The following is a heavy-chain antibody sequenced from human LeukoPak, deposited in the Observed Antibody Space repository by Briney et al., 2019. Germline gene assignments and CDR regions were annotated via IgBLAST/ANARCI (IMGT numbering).Heavy chain of an antibody. CDR3: AREPREYYYDSSGYYGY. CDR2: INPNSGGT. V-gene: IGHV1-2*02. D-gene: IGHD3-22*01. Sequence: ASVKVSFKASGYTFTGYYMHWVRQAPGQGLEWMGWINPNSGGTNYAQKFQGRVTMTRDTSISTAYMELSRLRSDDTAVYYCAREPREYYYDSSGYYGYWGQGTLVTVSS. CDR1: GYTFTGYY. J-gene: IGHJ4*02.